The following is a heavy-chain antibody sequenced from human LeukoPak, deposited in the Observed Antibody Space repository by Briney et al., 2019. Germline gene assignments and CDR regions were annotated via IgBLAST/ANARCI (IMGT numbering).Heavy chain of an antibody. D-gene: IGHD3-22*01. V-gene: IGHV4-61*02. CDR2: IYTSGST. Sequence: PSQTLSLTSTVSGGSISSGSYYWSWIRQPAGKGLEWIGRIYTSGSTNYNPSLKSRATISVDTSKNQFSLKLSSVTAADTAVYYCAREGSSGYYIDYWGQGTLVTVSS. CDR3: AREGSSGYYIDY. J-gene: IGHJ4*02. CDR1: GGSISSGSYY.